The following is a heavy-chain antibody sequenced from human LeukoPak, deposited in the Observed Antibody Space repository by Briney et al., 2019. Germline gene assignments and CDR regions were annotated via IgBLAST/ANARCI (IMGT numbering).Heavy chain of an antibody. CDR3: ARATRGYSGYDSYEVFDY. V-gene: IGHV3-21*01. D-gene: IGHD5-12*01. CDR2: ISSSSSYT. CDR1: GFTFSSYS. J-gene: IGHJ4*02. Sequence: GGSLRLSCAASGFTFSSYSMNWVRQAPGKGLEWVSSISSSSSYTYYADSVKGRFTISRDNAKNSLYLQMNSLRAEDTAVYYCARATRGYSGYDSYEVFDYWGQGTLVTVSS.